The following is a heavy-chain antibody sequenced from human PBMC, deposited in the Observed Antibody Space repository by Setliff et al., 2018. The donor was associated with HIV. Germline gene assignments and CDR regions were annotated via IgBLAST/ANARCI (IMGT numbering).Heavy chain of an antibody. CDR1: GGSITSGDYH. CDR2: IYYTGST. V-gene: IGHV4-30-4*08. Sequence: TLSLTCTVSGGSITSGDYHWSWLRQPPGKGLEWIGYIYYTGSTDYNPCLMSRLTISLDTSTNQFSLELSSVTAADTAVYYCARPWYYYASSGYYPDAFDIWGQGTMVT. D-gene: IGHD3-22*01. CDR3: ARPWYYYASSGYYPDAFDI. J-gene: IGHJ3*02.